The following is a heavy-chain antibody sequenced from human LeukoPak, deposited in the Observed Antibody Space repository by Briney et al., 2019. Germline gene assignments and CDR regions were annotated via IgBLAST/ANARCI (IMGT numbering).Heavy chain of an antibody. V-gene: IGHV3-48*02. CDR2: ISSRSTTT. Sequence: SLALACASIGXAFSRDSMKWVGQAAGKGMKWVSYISSRSTTTYYADSVKVRFTISRDNDKNSLYLQMNSLRDEDTAVYYCASPLDYSSPRYWGQVHLVTVSS. D-gene: IGHD6-19*01. CDR3: ASPLDYSSPRY. J-gene: IGHJ4*02. CDR1: GXAFSRDS.